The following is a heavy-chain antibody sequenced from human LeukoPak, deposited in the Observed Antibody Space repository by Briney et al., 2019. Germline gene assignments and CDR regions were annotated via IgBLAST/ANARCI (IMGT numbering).Heavy chain of an antibody. CDR1: GFTFSSYA. Sequence: GGSLRLSCAASGFTFSSYAMHWVRQAPGKGLEWVAVISYDGSNKYYADSVKGRFTISRDNSKNTLYLQMNGLRAEDTAVYYCARDALPYDYVWGSYRFYFDYWGQGTLVTVSS. J-gene: IGHJ4*02. CDR3: ARDALPYDYVWGSYRFYFDY. V-gene: IGHV3-30*04. CDR2: ISYDGSNK. D-gene: IGHD3-16*02.